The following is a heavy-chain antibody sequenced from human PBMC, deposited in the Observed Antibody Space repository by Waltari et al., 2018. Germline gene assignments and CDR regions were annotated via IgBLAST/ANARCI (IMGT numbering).Heavy chain of an antibody. CDR3: ASSLSSRFYFDY. J-gene: IGHJ4*02. V-gene: IGHV4-4*07. CDR2: IYTSGST. D-gene: IGHD6-13*01. CDR1: GGSISSYY. Sequence: QVQLQESGPGLVKPSETLSLTCTVPGGSISSYYWSWIRQPAGKGLEWIGCIYTSGSTNYNPSLKSRVTMSVATSKTQFSLKLSSVTAADTAVYYCASSLSSRFYFDYWGQGTLVTVSS.